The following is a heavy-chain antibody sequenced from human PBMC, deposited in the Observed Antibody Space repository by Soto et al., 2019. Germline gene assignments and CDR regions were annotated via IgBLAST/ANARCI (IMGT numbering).Heavy chain of an antibody. Sequence: QVQLVHSGAEVKKPGASGKVSCKASGYTFTSYGISWVRQAPGQGLERMGWIRAYNGNTNYAQKLQGRVTMTTDTSTSTAYMELRSMRSDDTAVYYCARERGYYDSSGYYFSDFDYWGQGTLVTVSS. V-gene: IGHV1-18*01. CDR2: IRAYNGNT. CDR3: ARERGYYDSSGYYFSDFDY. CDR1: GYTFTSYG. J-gene: IGHJ4*02. D-gene: IGHD3-22*01.